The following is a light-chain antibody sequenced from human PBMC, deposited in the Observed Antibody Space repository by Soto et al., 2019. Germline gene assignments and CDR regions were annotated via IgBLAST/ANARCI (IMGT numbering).Light chain of an antibody. J-gene: IGLJ1*01. CDR1: SSNIGGYNV. V-gene: IGLV2-23*01. CDR2: EGI. Sequence: QSALTQPASVSGSPGQSITISCSGTSSNIGGYNVVSWYQQHPGKAPKVIVYEGIKRPSGVSDRFSGSTSGSTASLTISGLQAEDEAEYYCCSDVGATTYVFGRGTKVTVL. CDR3: CSDVGATTYV.